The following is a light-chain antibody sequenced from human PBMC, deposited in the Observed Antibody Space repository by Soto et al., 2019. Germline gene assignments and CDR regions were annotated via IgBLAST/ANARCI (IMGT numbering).Light chain of an antibody. CDR3: QSYDSSLSGSEV. Sequence: QAVVTQPPSVSGAPGQRVTISCTGSSSNIGAGHDAHWYQHLPGTTPKLLIYGNGNRPSGVPDRFSGSKSGTSASLAITGLQAEDEADYYCQSYDSSLSGSEVFGTGTKVTVL. CDR2: GNG. CDR1: SSNIGAGHD. V-gene: IGLV1-40*01. J-gene: IGLJ1*01.